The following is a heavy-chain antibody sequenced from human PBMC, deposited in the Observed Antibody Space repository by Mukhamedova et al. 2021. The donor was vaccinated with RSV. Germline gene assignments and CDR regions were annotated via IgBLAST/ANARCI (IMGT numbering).Heavy chain of an antibody. CDR2: GESEI. V-gene: IGHV5-51*01. CDR3: ARQWGYCSNGVCNTGAGTYYFDY. J-gene: IGHJ4*02. D-gene: IGHD2-8*01. Sequence: GESEIRYSPSFQGQVTISADKSISTAYLQWSSLKASDTAVYYCARQWGYCSNGVCNTGAGTYYFDYWGQGTLVTVSS.